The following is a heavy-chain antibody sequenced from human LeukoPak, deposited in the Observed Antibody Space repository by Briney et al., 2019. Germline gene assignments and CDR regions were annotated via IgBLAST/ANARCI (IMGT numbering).Heavy chain of an antibody. J-gene: IGHJ6*02. V-gene: IGHV3-74*01. Sequence: GGSLRLSCAASGFTFSSYWMHWVRHAPGKGLVWVSRINSDGSSTSYADSVKGRFTISRDNAKNTLYLQMNSLRAEDTAVYYCAGAYYYYGMDVWGQGTTVTVSS. CDR1: GFTFSSYW. D-gene: IGHD3-16*01. CDR3: AGAYYYYGMDV. CDR2: INSDGSST.